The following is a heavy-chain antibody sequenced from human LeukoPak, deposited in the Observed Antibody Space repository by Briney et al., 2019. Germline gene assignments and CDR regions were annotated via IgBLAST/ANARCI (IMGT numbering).Heavy chain of an antibody. CDR1: GGSISSYY. J-gene: IGHJ3*02. Sequence: SETLSLTCTVSGGSISSYYWSWIRQPPGKGLEWIGYIYYSGSTNYNPSLKSRVTISVDTSKNQFSLKLSSVTAADTAVYYCATYPFGTMVREHAFDIWGQGTMVTVSS. V-gene: IGHV4-59*08. CDR2: IYYSGST. CDR3: ATYPFGTMVREHAFDI. D-gene: IGHD3-10*01.